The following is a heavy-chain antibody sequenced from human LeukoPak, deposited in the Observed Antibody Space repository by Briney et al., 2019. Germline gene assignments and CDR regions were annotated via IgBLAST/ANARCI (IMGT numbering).Heavy chain of an antibody. V-gene: IGHV1-2*02. D-gene: IGHD3-22*01. J-gene: IGHJ5*02. CDR2: INPNSGGT. Sequence: ASVKVSCKASGYTFTGYYMHWVRQAPGQGLEWMGWINPNSGGTNYAQKFQGRVTMTRDTSISTAYMELSRLRSDDTAVYYCARAPLLRLYYYDSSGYPNWFDPWGQGTLVTVSS. CDR3: ARAPLLRLYYYDSSGYPNWFDP. CDR1: GYTFTGYY.